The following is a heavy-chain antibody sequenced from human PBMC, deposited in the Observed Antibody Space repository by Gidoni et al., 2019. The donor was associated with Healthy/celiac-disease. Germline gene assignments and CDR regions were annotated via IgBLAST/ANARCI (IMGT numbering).Heavy chain of an antibody. V-gene: IGHV3-11*06. CDR3: ARDAHIAAAGTMVDY. J-gene: IGHJ4*02. CDR2: ISSSSSYT. D-gene: IGHD6-13*01. Sequence: QVQLVESGGGLVKPGGSLRLSCAAAGFTFSDYYMSWIRQAPGKGLRWVSYISSSSSYTNYADSVKGRFTISRDNAKNSLYLQMNSLRAEDTAVYYCARDAHIAAAGTMVDYWGQGTLVTVSS. CDR1: GFTFSDYY.